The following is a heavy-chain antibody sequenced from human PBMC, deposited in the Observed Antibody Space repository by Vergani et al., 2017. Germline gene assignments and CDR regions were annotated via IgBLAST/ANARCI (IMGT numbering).Heavy chain of an antibody. CDR3: ARPTTVTMRDDAFDI. V-gene: IGHV4-59*04. D-gene: IGHD4-17*01. Sequence: QVQLQESGPGLVKPSETLSLTCTVSGGSISSYYWSWIRQPPGKGLEWIGYIYYSGSTYYNPSLKSRVTISVDTSKNQFSLKLSSVTAADTAVYYCARPTTVTMRDDAFDIWGQGTMVTVSS. CDR2: IYYSGST. CDR1: GGSISSYY. J-gene: IGHJ3*02.